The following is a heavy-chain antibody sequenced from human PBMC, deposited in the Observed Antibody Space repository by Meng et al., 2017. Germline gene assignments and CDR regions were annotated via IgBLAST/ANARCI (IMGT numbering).Heavy chain of an antibody. V-gene: IGHV3-66*01. CDR2: IYSGGST. J-gene: IGHJ4*02. CDR3: VFQPVAGTGYDY. CDR1: GFTVSSNY. D-gene: IGHD6-19*01. Sequence: EVQLVGSGGGLVQPGRSLRLSWAGSGFTVSSNYMSWVRQAPGKGLEWVSVIYSGGSTYYADSVKGRFTISRDNSKNTLYLQMNSLRAEDTAVYYCVFQPVAGTGYDYWGQGTLVTVSS.